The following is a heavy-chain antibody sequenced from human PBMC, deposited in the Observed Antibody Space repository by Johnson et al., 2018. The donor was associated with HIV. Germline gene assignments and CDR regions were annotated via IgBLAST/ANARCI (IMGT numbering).Heavy chain of an antibody. Sequence: QMLLVESGGGVVQPGRSLRLSCAASGFTFSSYAMNWVRQAPGKGLEWVAVISYDGSNKYYADSVKGRFTISRDNSKKTVYMQMNSLRDEDTAVYYCTKDLVSWNGIWREAFDIWGQGTMVTVS. D-gene: IGHD1-1*01. CDR1: GFTFSSYA. J-gene: IGHJ3*02. V-gene: IGHV3-30*04. CDR3: TKDLVSWNGIWREAFDI. CDR2: ISYDGSNK.